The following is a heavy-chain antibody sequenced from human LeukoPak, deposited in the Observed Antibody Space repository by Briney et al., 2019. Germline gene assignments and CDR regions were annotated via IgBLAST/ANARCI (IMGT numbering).Heavy chain of an antibody. J-gene: IGHJ4*02. Sequence: GGSLRLPCAASGFSFSSSNMNWVRQTPDKGLEWVASISSSGGRTYYADSAKGRFTVSRDNSKNTLYLQMDSLRVEDTAIYYCAKDLRNGENYGFLDYWGQGTLVTVSS. D-gene: IGHD4/OR15-4a*01. CDR1: GFSFSSSN. V-gene: IGHV3-23*01. CDR3: AKDLRNGENYGFLDY. CDR2: ISSSGGRT.